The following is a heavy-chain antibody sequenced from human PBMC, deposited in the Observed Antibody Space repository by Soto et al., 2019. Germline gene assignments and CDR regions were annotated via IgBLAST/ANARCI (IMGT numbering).Heavy chain of an antibody. CDR3: ARGGACSSGSCSPDF. V-gene: IGHV5-51*01. D-gene: IGHD2-15*01. J-gene: IGHJ4*02. Sequence: GESLKISCKASGYTFTHYWIAWVRQMPGKGLEWMGYVYPDDPDTRYSPSFRGQVTISADRSISTAYLQWSSLGASDSGVYYCARGGACSSGSCSPDFWRQGTLVTVSS. CDR1: GYTFTHYW. CDR2: VYPDDPDT.